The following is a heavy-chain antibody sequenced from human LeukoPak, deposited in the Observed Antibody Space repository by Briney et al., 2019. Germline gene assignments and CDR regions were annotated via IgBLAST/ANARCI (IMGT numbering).Heavy chain of an antibody. CDR3: AGGPTVRDMDV. V-gene: IGHV4-59*01. D-gene: IGHD4-11*01. J-gene: IGHJ6*03. CDR1: GCSISSYY. Sequence: PSETLSLTCNASGCSISSYYWSWIRQPPGKGLEWIGYIYYSGSTNYNPSLKSRVTISVDTSKNQFSLKLNSVTAADTAAYYCAGGPTVRDMDVWAKGPRSPSP. CDR2: IYYSGST.